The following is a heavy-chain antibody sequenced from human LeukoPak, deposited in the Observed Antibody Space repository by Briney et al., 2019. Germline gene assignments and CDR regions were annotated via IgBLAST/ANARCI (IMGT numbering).Heavy chain of an antibody. CDR3: AKVFKVYGSGKYYFDY. CDR2: ISGSGGST. J-gene: IGHJ4*02. Sequence: GGSLRLSCAATGFTFSSYAMSWVRQAPGKGLEWVSAISGSGGSTYYADSVKGRFTISRDNSKNTLYLQMNSLRAEDTAVYYCAKVFKVYGSGKYYFDYWGQGTLVTVSS. V-gene: IGHV3-23*01. CDR1: GFTFSSYA. D-gene: IGHD3-10*01.